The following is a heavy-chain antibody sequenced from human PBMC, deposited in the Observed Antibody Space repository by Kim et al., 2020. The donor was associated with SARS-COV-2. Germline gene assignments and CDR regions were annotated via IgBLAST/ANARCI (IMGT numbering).Heavy chain of an antibody. CDR1: GYDFCNYW. V-gene: IGHV5-51*01. CDR2: IYPADSDI. D-gene: IGHD6-6*01. Sequence: GESLKISCEGSGYDFCNYWIGWVRRMPGKGLEWMGIIYPADSDIRYSPSFQGQVTISVDKSITTAYLQLRSLKASDTAMYYCARLWRGSKYSTSGGLDVWGQGTTVSVSS. J-gene: IGHJ6*02. CDR3: ARLWRGSKYSTSGGLDV.